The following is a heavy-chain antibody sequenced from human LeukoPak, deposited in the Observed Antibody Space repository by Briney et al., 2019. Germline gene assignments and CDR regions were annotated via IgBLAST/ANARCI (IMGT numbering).Heavy chain of an antibody. J-gene: IGHJ5*02. CDR3: ARGWGNWNTVWFDP. V-gene: IGHV1-18*04. CDR2: ISAYNGNT. CDR1: GYTFTGYY. D-gene: IGHD1/OR15-1a*01. Sequence: GASVKVSCKASGYTFTGYYMHWVRQAPGQGLEWMGWISAYNGNTNYAQKLQGRVTMTTDTSTSTAYMELRSLRSDDTAVYYCARGWGNWNTVWFDPWGQGTLVTVSS.